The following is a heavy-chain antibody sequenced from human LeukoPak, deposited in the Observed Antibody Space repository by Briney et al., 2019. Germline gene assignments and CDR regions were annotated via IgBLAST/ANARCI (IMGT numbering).Heavy chain of an antibody. Sequence: KPSETLSPTCTVSGASISNYYWIWIRQPAGKGLEWIGRIYTGGSTNYNPSLKSRVTMSVDTSNNQFSLRVTSVTAADTAVYYCAKGMPTSSAGTFDYWGQGTLVTVSS. D-gene: IGHD6-13*01. V-gene: IGHV4-4*07. CDR3: AKGMPTSSAGTFDY. J-gene: IGHJ4*02. CDR1: GASISNYY. CDR2: IYTGGST.